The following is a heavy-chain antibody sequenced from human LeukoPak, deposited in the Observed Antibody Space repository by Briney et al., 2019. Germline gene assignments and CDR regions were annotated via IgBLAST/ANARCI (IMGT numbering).Heavy chain of an antibody. CDR3: VRHVAGTCGGGTCYRCYV. Sequence: KPSETLSLTCTVSGDSISSYYWSWIRQPPGKGLEWIGYVYYTGTTAYNTSLKSRVTISGDTSKKQLSLRLSSMTAADTAVYFCVRHVAGTCGGGTCYRCYVWGQGTTVTVSS. CDR1: GDSISSYY. CDR2: VYYTGTT. J-gene: IGHJ6*02. V-gene: IGHV4-59*08. D-gene: IGHD2-15*01.